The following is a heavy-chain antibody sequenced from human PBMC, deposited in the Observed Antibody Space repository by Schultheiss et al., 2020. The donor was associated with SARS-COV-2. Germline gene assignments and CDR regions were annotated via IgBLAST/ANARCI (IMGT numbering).Heavy chain of an antibody. J-gene: IGHJ2*01. CDR1: GFSFSSYG. CDR2: IRYDGSNK. Sequence: GESLKISCAASGFSFSSYGMSWVRQAPGKGLEWVAFIRYDGSNKYYADSVKGRFTISRDNSKNTLYLQMNSLRAEDTAVYYCAKDGGSNDYWNWYFDLWGRGTLVTVSS. CDR3: AKDGGSNDYWNWYFDL. V-gene: IGHV3-30*02. D-gene: IGHD4/OR15-4a*01.